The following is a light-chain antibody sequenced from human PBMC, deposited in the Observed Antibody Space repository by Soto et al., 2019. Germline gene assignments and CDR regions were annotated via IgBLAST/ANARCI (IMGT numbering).Light chain of an antibody. Sequence: EIVLTQSPGTLALSPGERATLSCRASQSVSTNNLAWYQRKPGQAPRLLIYGASSRATDIPARFSGSGSGTDLTLTITRLEPEDFAVYYWQQDGSSPPTFGQGTKVEIK. CDR1: QSVSTNN. CDR2: GAS. CDR3: QQDGSSPPT. V-gene: IGKV3-20*01. J-gene: IGKJ1*01.